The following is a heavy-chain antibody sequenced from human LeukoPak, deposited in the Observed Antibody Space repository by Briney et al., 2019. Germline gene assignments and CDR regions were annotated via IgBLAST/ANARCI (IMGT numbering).Heavy chain of an antibody. V-gene: IGHV4-39*07. J-gene: IGHJ5*02. CDR2: IYYSGST. CDR1: GGSISSSSYY. Sequence: KTSETLSLTCTVSGGSISSSSYYWGWIRQPPGKGLEWIGSIYYSGSTYYNPSLKSRVTISVDTSKNQFSLKLSSVTAADTAVYYCARENRILYYLGDHRNLNWFDPWGQGTLVTVSS. CDR3: ARENRILYYLGDHRNLNWFDP. D-gene: IGHD2-8*01.